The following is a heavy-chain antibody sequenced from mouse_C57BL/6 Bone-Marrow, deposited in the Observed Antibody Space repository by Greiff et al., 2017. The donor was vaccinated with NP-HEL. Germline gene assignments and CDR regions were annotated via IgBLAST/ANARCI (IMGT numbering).Heavy chain of an antibody. CDR3: AGDGYYADY. V-gene: IGHV1-50*01. CDR1: GYTFTSYW. Sequence: QVHLQQPGAELVKPGASVKLSCKASGYTFTSYWMQWVKQRPGQGLEWIGEIDPSDSYTNYNQKFKGKATLTVDTSSSTAYMQLSSLTSEDSAVYYCAGDGYYADYWGQGTTLTVSS. CDR2: IDPSDSYT. D-gene: IGHD2-3*01. J-gene: IGHJ2*01.